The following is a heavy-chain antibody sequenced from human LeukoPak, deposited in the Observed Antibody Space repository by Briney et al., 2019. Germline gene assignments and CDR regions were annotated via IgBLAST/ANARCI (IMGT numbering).Heavy chain of an antibody. Sequence: ASVKVSCKAPGYTFTSYDINWVRQATGQGLEWMGWMNPNSGNTGYAEKFQGRVTITRSTSISTAYMELSSLRSDDTAVYYCARSPPEWLVPNDYWGQGTLVTVSS. J-gene: IGHJ4*02. V-gene: IGHV1-8*03. CDR3: ARSPPEWLVPNDY. CDR2: MNPNSGNT. D-gene: IGHD6-19*01. CDR1: GYTFTSYD.